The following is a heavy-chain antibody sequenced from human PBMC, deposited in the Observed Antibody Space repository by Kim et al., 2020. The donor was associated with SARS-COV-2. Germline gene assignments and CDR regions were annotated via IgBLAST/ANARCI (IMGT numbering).Heavy chain of an antibody. Sequence: GGSLRLSCAASGFTFSSYAMSWVRQAPGKGLEWVSAISGSGGSTYYADSVKGRFTISRDNSKNTLYLQMNSLRAEDTAVYYCAKVVDDYVWGSKMAEWNYYGMDVWGQGTTVTVSS. J-gene: IGHJ6*02. CDR2: ISGSGGST. D-gene: IGHD3-16*01. CDR3: AKVVDDYVWGSKMAEWNYYGMDV. V-gene: IGHV3-23*01. CDR1: GFTFSSYA.